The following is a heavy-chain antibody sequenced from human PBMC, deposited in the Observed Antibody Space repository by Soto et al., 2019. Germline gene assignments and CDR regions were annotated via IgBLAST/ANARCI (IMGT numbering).Heavy chain of an antibody. V-gene: IGHV4-30-4*01. J-gene: IGHJ3*02. CDR2: IYYSGST. CDR1: GGSISSGDYY. CDR3: ARRKGAKGAFDI. D-gene: IGHD3-16*01. Sequence: SETLSLTCTVSGGSISSGDYYWSWIRQPPGKGLEWIGYIYYSGSTYYNPSLKSRVTISVDTSKNQFSLKLSSVTAADTAVYYCARRKGAKGAFDIWGQGTMVTVS.